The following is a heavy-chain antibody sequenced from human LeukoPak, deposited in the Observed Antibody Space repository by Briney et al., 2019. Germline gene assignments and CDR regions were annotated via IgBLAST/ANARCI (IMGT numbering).Heavy chain of an antibody. CDR3: AKTNGAAYCGGDCYPDDAFDI. J-gene: IGHJ3*02. V-gene: IGHV3-30*02. Sequence: GGSLRLSCAASGLTFSSYGMHWVRQAPGKGLEWVAFIRYDGSNKYYADSVKGRFTISRDNSKNTLYLQMNSLRAEDTAVYYCAKTNGAAYCGGDCYPDDAFDIWGQGTMVTVSS. CDR1: GLTFSSYG. CDR2: IRYDGSNK. D-gene: IGHD2-21*02.